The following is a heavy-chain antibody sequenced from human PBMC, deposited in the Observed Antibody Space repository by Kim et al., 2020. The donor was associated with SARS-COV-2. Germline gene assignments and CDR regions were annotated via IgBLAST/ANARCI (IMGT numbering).Heavy chain of an antibody. CDR3: ASGSDQGNWFGP. Sequence: GESLKISCKNSGYSFSDYWINWVRQTPGKGLEWMGKIAPSDSYTKYSPSFRGHVTISADKSINTAYLQWSSLKASDTAMYYCASGSDQGNWFGPWGQGTLVTVSS. J-gene: IGHJ5*02. CDR2: IAPSDSYT. CDR1: GYSFSDYW. V-gene: IGHV5-10-1*01.